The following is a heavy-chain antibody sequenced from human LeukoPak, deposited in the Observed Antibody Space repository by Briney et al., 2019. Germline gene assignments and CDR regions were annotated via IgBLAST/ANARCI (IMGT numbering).Heavy chain of an antibody. Sequence: GGSLRLSCAASGFSFSGYRMNWVHQAPGKGLEWVSSISPSSSYIYYADSVKGRFTISRDNAKNSLYLQMNSLRAEDTAVYYCARAITIFGVVIDGFDIWGQGTMVTVSS. D-gene: IGHD3-3*01. J-gene: IGHJ3*02. V-gene: IGHV3-21*01. CDR2: ISPSSSYI. CDR1: GFSFSGYR. CDR3: ARAITIFGVVIDGFDI.